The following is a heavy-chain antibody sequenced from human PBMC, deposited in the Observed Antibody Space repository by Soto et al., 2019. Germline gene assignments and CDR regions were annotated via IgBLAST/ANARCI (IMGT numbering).Heavy chain of an antibody. J-gene: IGHJ4*02. V-gene: IGHV1-18*01. D-gene: IGHD5-18*01. CDR2: ISAYNGNT. CDR1: GYTFTSYG. Sequence: ASVKVSCKASGYTFTSYGISWVRQAPGQGLEWMGWISAYNGNTNYAQKLQGRVTMTTDTSTSTAYMELRSLRSDDTAVYYCARDRTTYSYGYFGDHFDYWGPGTLVTVSS. CDR3: ARDRTTYSYGYFGDHFDY.